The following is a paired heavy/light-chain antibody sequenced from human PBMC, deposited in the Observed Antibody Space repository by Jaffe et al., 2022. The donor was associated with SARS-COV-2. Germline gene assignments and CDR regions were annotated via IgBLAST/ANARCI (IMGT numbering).Light chain of an antibody. CDR2: GNS. Sequence: QSVLTQPPSVSGAPGQRVTISCTGSSSNIGAGYDVHWYQQLPGTAPKLLIYGNSNRPSGVPDRFSGSKSGTSASLAISGLQAEDEADYYCQSYDSSLSGSVFGGGTKLTVL. CDR3: QSYDSSLSGSV. J-gene: IGLJ2*01. V-gene: IGLV1-40*01. CDR1: SSNIGAGYD.
Heavy chain of an antibody. V-gene: IGHV4-31*03. CDR1: GGSIISGGYY. Sequence: QVQLQESGPGLVKPSQTLSLTCTVSGGSIISGGYYWSWIRQHPGKGLEWIGYIYYSGTTYYNPSLKSRVTISLDTSKNQFSLKLSSVTAADTAVYYCATFSSPFGVVTLNWFDPWGQGTLVTVSS. D-gene: IGHD3-3*01. CDR2: IYYSGTT. CDR3: ATFSSPFGVVTLNWFDP. J-gene: IGHJ5*02.